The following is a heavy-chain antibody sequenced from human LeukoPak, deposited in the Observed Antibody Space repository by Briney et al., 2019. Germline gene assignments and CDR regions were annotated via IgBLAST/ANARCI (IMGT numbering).Heavy chain of an antibody. CDR3: ARRPTPVVVVPAAYWYFDL. D-gene: IGHD2-2*01. CDR2: INPNSGGT. V-gene: IGHV1-2*02. Sequence: ASVKVSCKASGYTFTGYYMHWVRQAPGQGLEWMGWINPNSGGTNYAQKFQGRVTMTRDTSINTAYMELSRLRSDDTAVYYCARRPTPVVVVPAAYWYFDLWGRGTLVTVSS. J-gene: IGHJ2*01. CDR1: GYTFTGYY.